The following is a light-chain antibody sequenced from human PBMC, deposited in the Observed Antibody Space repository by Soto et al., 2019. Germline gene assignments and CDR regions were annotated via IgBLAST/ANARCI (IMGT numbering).Light chain of an antibody. CDR1: SSDIGGYNY. Sequence: QSVLTQPRSVSGSPGQSVTISCTGTSSDIGGYNYVSWYQQHPGKAPKLMIYDVIKRPSGVPDRFSGSKSGNTASLTIYGLQAEDEADYYCCSYAGSYTHVFGTGT. V-gene: IGLV2-11*01. CDR3: CSYAGSYTHV. CDR2: DVI. J-gene: IGLJ1*01.